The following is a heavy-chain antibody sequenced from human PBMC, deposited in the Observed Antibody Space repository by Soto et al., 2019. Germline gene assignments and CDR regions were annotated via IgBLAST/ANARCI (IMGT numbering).Heavy chain of an antibody. CDR3: AREGGYSYGFDN. J-gene: IGHJ4*02. CDR2: MNPNSGNT. V-gene: IGHV1-8*01. CDR1: GYTFTSYD. Sequence: QVQLVQSGAEVKKPGASVKVSCKASGYTFTSYDINWVRQATGQGLEWMGWMNPNSGNTGYAQKFQGRVTMTSNTSISTAYMELSRLISEDPAVYYCAREGGYSYGFDNRGQGTLVTVSS. D-gene: IGHD5-18*01.